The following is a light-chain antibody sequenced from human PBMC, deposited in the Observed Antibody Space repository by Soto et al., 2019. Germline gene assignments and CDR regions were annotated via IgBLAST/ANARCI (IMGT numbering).Light chain of an antibody. CDR2: GAS. J-gene: IGKJ1*01. Sequence: IVLTHSPGTLSLSPWERATLSCRASQTIRNIHLAWYQQKSGQAPRLLIFGASTRITVIPDRFSGSGSGTDFTLTISRLEPEDFAVYYCQHYGGSPWTFGQGTKVDIK. CDR1: QTIRNIH. V-gene: IGKV3-20*01. CDR3: QHYGGSPWT.